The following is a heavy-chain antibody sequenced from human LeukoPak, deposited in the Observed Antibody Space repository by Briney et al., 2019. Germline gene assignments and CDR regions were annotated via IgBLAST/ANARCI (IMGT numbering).Heavy chain of an antibody. CDR1: GGSFSGYY. CDR2: INHSGST. Sequence: SETLSLTCAVYGGSFSGYYWSWIRQPPGKGLEWIGEINHSGSTNYNPSLKSRVTMSVDTSKNQFSLKLSSVTAADTAVYYCARGVYCSGGSCYSWGVRNWFDPWGQGTLVTVSS. J-gene: IGHJ5*02. D-gene: IGHD2-15*01. CDR3: ARGVYCSGGSCYSWGVRNWFDP. V-gene: IGHV4-34*01.